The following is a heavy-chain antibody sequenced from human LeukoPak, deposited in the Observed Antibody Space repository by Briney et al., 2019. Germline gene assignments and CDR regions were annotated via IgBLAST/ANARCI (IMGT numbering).Heavy chain of an antibody. Sequence: PSETLSLTCTVSGGSISSGSYYWRWIRQPAGKGLEWIGRIYTSGSTNYNPSLKSRVTISVDTSKNQFSLKLSSVTAADTAVYYCARESVVVVAASNWFDPWGQGTLVTVSS. J-gene: IGHJ5*02. CDR2: IYTSGST. D-gene: IGHD2-15*01. CDR3: ARESVVVVAASNWFDP. V-gene: IGHV4-61*02. CDR1: GGSISSGSYY.